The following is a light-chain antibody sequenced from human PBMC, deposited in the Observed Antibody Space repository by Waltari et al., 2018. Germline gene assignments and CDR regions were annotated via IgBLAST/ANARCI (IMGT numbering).Light chain of an antibody. CDR2: KSS. V-gene: IGKV1-5*03. CDR3: QHYDSYSAT. CDR1: QSITRW. J-gene: IGKJ4*02. Sequence: DIQMTQSPSTLSASVGDRVTITCRASQSITRWLARYQQKAGKAPKLLLYKSSILESGVRSRFSGGGSGTEFTLTISSLQPDDFATYYCQHYDSYSATFGRGTKVEIK.